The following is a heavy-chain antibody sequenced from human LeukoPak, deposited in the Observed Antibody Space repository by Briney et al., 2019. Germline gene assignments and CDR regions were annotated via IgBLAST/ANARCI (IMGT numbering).Heavy chain of an antibody. V-gene: IGHV3-30*19. J-gene: IGHJ6*02. Sequence: PGGSLRLSCAASGFTFSGYGMHWVRQAPGKGLEWVAVISYDGSNKYYADSVKGRFTISRDNSKNTLYLQMNSLRAEDTAVYYCARDGWAVTHEVARYYYYYGMDVWGQGTTVTVSS. D-gene: IGHD4-17*01. CDR3: ARDGWAVTHEVARYYYYYGMDV. CDR1: GFTFSGYG. CDR2: ISYDGSNK.